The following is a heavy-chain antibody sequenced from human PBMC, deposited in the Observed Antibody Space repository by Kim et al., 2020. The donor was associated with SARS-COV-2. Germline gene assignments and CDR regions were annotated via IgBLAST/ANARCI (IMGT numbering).Heavy chain of an antibody. CDR1: GGSISSSNW. CDR2: IYHSGST. V-gene: IGHV4-4*02. Sequence: SETLSLTCAVSGGSISSSNWWSWVRQPPGKGLEWIGEIYHSGSTNYNPSLKSRVTISVDKSKNQFSLKLSSVTAADTAVYYCARMRAVTTEGDYYYYYGMDVWGQGTTVTVSS. J-gene: IGHJ6*02. CDR3: ARMRAVTTEGDYYYYYGMDV. D-gene: IGHD4-17*01.